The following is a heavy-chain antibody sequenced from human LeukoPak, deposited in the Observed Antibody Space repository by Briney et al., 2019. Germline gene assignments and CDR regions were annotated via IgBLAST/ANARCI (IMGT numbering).Heavy chain of an antibody. CDR1: GYTFTGYY. CDR3: ARSGGSGSYLYYYYYYYMDV. D-gene: IGHD3-10*01. J-gene: IGHJ6*03. Sequence: ASVKVSCKASGYTFTGYYMHWVRQAPGQGLEWMGWINPNSGGTNYAQKFQGRVTMTRDTSISTAYMELSRLRSDDPAVYYCARSGGSGSYLYYYYYYYMDVWGKGTTVTISS. V-gene: IGHV1-2*02. CDR2: INPNSGGT.